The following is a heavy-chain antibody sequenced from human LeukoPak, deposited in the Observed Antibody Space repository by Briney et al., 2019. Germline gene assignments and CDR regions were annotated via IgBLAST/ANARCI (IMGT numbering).Heavy chain of an antibody. Sequence: GGSLRLSCAASGFTFSSYAMHWVRQAPGKGLEWVAVISYDGSNKHYADSVKGRFTISRDNSKNTLYLQMNSLRAEDTAVYYCAREARVGALDYWGQGTLVTVSS. D-gene: IGHD1-26*01. CDR3: AREARVGALDY. CDR1: GFTFSSYA. CDR2: ISYDGSNK. J-gene: IGHJ4*02. V-gene: IGHV3-30*04.